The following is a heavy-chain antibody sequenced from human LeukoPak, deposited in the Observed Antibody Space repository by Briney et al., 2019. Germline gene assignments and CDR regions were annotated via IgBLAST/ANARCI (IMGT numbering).Heavy chain of an antibody. CDR1: GYSISSGYY. V-gene: IGHV4-38-2*02. CDR2: IYHSGNT. D-gene: IGHD4-17*01. CDR3: ASLYGDSPDPFDY. Sequence: PSEPLSLTCTVSGYSISSGYYRGWLRQPPGKGLEWTGSIYHSGNTYYNPSLKSRVTISVDTSKNQFSLKLSSVTAADTAVYYCASLYGDSPDPFDYWGQGTLVTVSS. J-gene: IGHJ4*02.